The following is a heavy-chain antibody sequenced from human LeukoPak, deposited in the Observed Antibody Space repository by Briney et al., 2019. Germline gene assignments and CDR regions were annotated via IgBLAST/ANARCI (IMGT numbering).Heavy chain of an antibody. D-gene: IGHD1-14*01. Sequence: GGSLRLSCAASLFTFITNNMTWVRQAPGKGLEWVSVLYSDGDTKYTDSVQGRFTIPRDNSKNTMYLDMSSLRGDDMAVYYCAIGVEPRAANTLAYWGQGTLVTVSS. J-gene: IGHJ4*02. CDR1: LFTFITNN. V-gene: IGHV3-53*01. CDR2: LYSDGDT. CDR3: AIGVEPRAANTLAY.